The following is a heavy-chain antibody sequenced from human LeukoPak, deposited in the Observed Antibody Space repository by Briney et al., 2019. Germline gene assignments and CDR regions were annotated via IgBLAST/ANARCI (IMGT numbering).Heavy chain of an antibody. J-gene: IGHJ4*02. CDR3: AGSSGYYGSDY. CDR1: GYTFTSYY. CDR2: INPNSGGT. D-gene: IGHD3-22*01. V-gene: IGHV1-2*02. Sequence: RASVKVSCKASGYTFTSYYIHWVRQAPGQGLEWMGWINPNSGGTNYAQKFQGRVTMTRDTSISTAYMELSRLRSDDTAVYYCAGSSGYYGSDYWGQGTLVTVSS.